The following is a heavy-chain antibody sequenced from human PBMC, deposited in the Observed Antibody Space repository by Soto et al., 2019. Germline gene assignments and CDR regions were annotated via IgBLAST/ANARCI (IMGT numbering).Heavy chain of an antibody. CDR1: GFSLSTSGVG. J-gene: IGHJ4*02. CDR2: LYWDDDK. CDR3: AHSLVATSGFDY. V-gene: IGHV2-5*02. Sequence: QITLKESGPTLVKPTQTLTLTCTFSGFSLSTSGVGVGWIRQPPGKALEWLALLYWDDDKRYSPSLKSRLTITKDTSKNQVVLAMTNMDPVDTATYYCAHSLVATSGFDYWGQGTLVTVSS. D-gene: IGHD2-8*02.